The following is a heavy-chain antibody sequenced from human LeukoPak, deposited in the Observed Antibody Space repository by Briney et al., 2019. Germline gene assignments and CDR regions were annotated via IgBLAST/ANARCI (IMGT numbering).Heavy chain of an antibody. CDR1: GFSLRTSGMC. D-gene: IGHD2-15*01. Sequence: SGPALVKPTQTLTLTCTFSGFSLRTSGMCASWIRQPPGKALEWLARIDCDADKYYTTALKTRLTISKDTSKTQVVLTMTNMDPVDTDTYYCARMSSVGGGRRNFDYWGPGTLVTVSS. V-gene: IGHV2-70*11. CDR2: IDCDADK. J-gene: IGHJ4*02. CDR3: ARMSSVGGGRRNFDY.